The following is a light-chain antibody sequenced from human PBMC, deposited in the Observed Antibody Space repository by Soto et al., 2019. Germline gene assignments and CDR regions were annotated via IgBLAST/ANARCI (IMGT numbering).Light chain of an antibody. Sequence: EIVLTQSPGTLSLSPGERATLSCRASQSVSSHYLAWYQQKPGQAPRLLIYGASSRAAGIPDRFSGSGSGTDFTLTISRLEPEDFAVYYCQQYGNSPWTFGQGTKVEIK. CDR3: QQYGNSPWT. CDR2: GAS. V-gene: IGKV3-20*01. CDR1: QSVSSHY. J-gene: IGKJ1*01.